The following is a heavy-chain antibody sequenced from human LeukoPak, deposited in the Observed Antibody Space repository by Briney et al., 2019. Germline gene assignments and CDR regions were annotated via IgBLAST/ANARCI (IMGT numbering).Heavy chain of an antibody. CDR3: ARSSERLPRLLDY. J-gene: IGHJ4*02. D-gene: IGHD3-10*01. CDR1: GFTFSSYD. V-gene: IGHV3-13*04. CDR2: IGSAGDT. Sequence: GGSLRLSCAASGFTFSSYDMHWVRQAIGKGLEWVSVIGSAGDTYYLDSVTGRFTISRENAKNSLYLQMNSLRAGDTAVYYCARSSERLPRLLDYWGQGTLVTVSS.